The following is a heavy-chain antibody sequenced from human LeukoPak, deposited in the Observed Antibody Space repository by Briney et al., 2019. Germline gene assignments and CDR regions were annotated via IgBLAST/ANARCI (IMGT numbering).Heavy chain of an antibody. CDR2: ISSNGGST. CDR3: AREGLPMVPPSRMDV. D-gene: IGHD4/OR15-4a*01. Sequence: GGSLRLSCAASGFTFSSYAMHWVRQAPGKGLEYVSAISSNGGSTYYANSVKGRFTISRDNSKNTLYLQMGSLRAEDMAVYYCAREGLPMVPPSRMDVWGKRTTVTVSS. CDR1: GFTFSSYA. J-gene: IGHJ6*04. V-gene: IGHV3-64*01.